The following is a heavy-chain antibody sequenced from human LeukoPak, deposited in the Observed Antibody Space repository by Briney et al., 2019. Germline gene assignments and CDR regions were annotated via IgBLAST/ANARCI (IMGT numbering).Heavy chain of an antibody. CDR2: IYYSGST. CDR1: GFTFSSYA. D-gene: IGHD3-16*01. CDR3: ASPGGGPTDY. J-gene: IGHJ4*02. V-gene: IGHV4-39*01. Sequence: GSLRLSCAASGFTFSSYAMSWVRQAPGKGLEWIGSIYYSGSTYYNPSLKSRVTISVDTSKNQFSLKLSSVTAADTAVYYCASPGGGPTDYWGQGTLVTVSS.